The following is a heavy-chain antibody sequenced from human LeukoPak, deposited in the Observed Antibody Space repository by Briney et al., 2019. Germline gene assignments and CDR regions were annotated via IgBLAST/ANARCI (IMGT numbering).Heavy chain of an antibody. CDR3: AREFLGSITIFGVVISGMDV. V-gene: IGHV3-30*04. D-gene: IGHD3-3*01. CDR1: GFTFSNSA. CDR2: VSYDGNNK. Sequence: GGSLRLSCAASGFTFSNSAVLWVRLAPGQGLEWVATVSYDGNNKYYADSVKGRFTISRDNSKNTLYLQMNSLRSEDTAVYYCAREFLGSITIFGVVISGMDVWGQGTTVTVSS. J-gene: IGHJ6*02.